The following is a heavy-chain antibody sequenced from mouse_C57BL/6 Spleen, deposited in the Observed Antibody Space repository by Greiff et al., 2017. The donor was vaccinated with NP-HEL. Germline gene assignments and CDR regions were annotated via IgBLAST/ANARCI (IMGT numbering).Heavy chain of an antibody. CDR2: ISSGGDYI. J-gene: IGHJ3*01. Sequence: DVMLVESGEGLVKPGGSLKLSCAASGFTFSSYAMSWVRQTPEKRLEWVAYISSGGDYIYYADTVKGRFTISRDNARNTLYLQMSSLKSEDTAMYYCTRPTSGTGFAYWGQGTLVTVSA. V-gene: IGHV5-9-1*02. CDR3: TRPTSGTGFAY. D-gene: IGHD3-2*02. CDR1: GFTFSSYA.